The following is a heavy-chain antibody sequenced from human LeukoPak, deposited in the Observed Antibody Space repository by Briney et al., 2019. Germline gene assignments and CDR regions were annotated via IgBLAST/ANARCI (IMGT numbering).Heavy chain of an antibody. CDR1: GFTFSSYG. J-gene: IGHJ4*02. CDR3: ARAPTVAGTFGYFDY. Sequence: GGSLRLSCAASGFTFSSYGMHWVRQAPGKGLEWVAVISYDRSNKYYADSVKGRFTISRDNSKNTLYLQMNSLRAEDTAVYYCARAPTVAGTFGYFDYWGQGTLVTVSS. CDR2: ISYDRSNK. D-gene: IGHD6-19*01. V-gene: IGHV3-30*03.